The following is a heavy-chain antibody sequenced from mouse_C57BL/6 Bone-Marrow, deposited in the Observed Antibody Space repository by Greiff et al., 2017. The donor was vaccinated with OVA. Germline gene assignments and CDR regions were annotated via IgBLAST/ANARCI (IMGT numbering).Heavy chain of an antibody. CDR3: TGGTTVVYFDY. CDR2: IRLKSDNYAT. Sequence: EVQGVESGGGLVQPGGSMKLSCVASGFTFSNYWMNWVRQSPEKGLEWVAQIRLKSDNYATHYAESVKGRSTISRDDSKSSVYLQMNNLRAEDTGIYYCTGGTTVVYFDYWGQGTTLTVSS. V-gene: IGHV6-3*01. D-gene: IGHD1-1*01. J-gene: IGHJ2*01. CDR1: GFTFSNYW.